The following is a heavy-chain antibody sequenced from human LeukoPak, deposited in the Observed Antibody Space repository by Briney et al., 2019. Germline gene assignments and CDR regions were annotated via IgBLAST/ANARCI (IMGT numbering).Heavy chain of an antibody. CDR1: GFTFSDAW. D-gene: IGHD2-8*02. CDR3: SLRYCSGTSCPGY. CDR2: IKSSADGGAT. V-gene: IGHV3-15*01. Sequence: PGGSLRLSCAASGFTFSDAWLSWVRQAPGKGPEWVGRIKSSADGGATDYAAPVKGRFTVSRDDSKDTLYLQMNSLKTEDTAVYYCSLRYCSGTSCPGYWGQGTLVTVPS. J-gene: IGHJ4*02.